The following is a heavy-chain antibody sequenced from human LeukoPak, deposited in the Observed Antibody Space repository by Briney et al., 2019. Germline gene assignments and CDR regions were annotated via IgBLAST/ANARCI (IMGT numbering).Heavy chain of an antibody. V-gene: IGHV3-23*01. CDR1: GFTFSSYA. CDR2: ISGSGGST. D-gene: IGHD2-2*01. Sequence: GGSLRLSCAASGFTFSSYAMNWVRQAPGKGLEWVSAISGSGGSTYYADSVKGRFTIPRDNSKNTLYLQMNSLRAEDAAVYYCAKGAGFTRQYYFDYWGQGTLVTVSS. CDR3: AKGAGFTRQYYFDY. J-gene: IGHJ4*02.